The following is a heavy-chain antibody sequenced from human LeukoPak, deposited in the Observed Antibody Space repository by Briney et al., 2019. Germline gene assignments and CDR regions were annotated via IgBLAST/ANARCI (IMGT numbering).Heavy chain of an antibody. V-gene: IGHV3-30*02. CDR3: AKAGLTECFDY. J-gene: IGHJ4*02. D-gene: IGHD1-14*01. Sequence: GGSLRLSCAASGFTFSSYGMHWVRQAPGKGLEWVAFIRYDGSNKYYADSVKGRFTISRDNSKNALYLQRNSLRAEDTAVYYCAKAGLTECFDYWGQGTLVTVSS. CDR2: IRYDGSNK. CDR1: GFTFSSYG.